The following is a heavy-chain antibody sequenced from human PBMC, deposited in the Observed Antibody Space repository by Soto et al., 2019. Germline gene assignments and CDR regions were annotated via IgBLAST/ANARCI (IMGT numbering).Heavy chain of an antibody. CDR3: ARDPLKYCSGWHPNRFAP. Sequence: GGSLRLSCAASGFSFSSYALSWVRQAPGKGLEWVSGITGSADSTFYADSVKGRFTITRDNSKNTLYLQMNSLRVEDTALYYCARDPLKYCSGWHPNRFAPPAQRTSVTVS. D-gene: IGHD2-15*01. CDR2: ITGSADST. J-gene: IGHJ5*01. V-gene: IGHV3-23*01. CDR1: GFSFSSYA.